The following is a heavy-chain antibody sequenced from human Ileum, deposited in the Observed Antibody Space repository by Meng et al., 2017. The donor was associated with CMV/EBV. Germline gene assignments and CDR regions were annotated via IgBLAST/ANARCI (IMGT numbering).Heavy chain of an antibody. V-gene: IGHV1-2*02. Sequence: QVPVVQSGAAGKKPGASVKVSCKVSGSTFTGYYIHGVRQAPGQGLEWMGWINPNSGDTNYAQKFQGRVTMTRDTSISTAYLEVVKMRSDDTAVYFCAKDRRYSGSYYPDYWGQGTLVTVSS. CDR3: AKDRRYSGSYYPDY. D-gene: IGHD1-26*01. CDR1: GSTFTGYY. J-gene: IGHJ4*02. CDR2: INPNSGDT.